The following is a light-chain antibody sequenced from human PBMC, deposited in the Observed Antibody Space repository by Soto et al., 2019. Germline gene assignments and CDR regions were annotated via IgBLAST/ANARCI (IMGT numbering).Light chain of an antibody. J-gene: IGLJ1*01. CDR3: CLYVGGRTYL. Sequence: QSVLTQPASVSGSPGQSITISCTGTVGLVSWYQQHPGKVPKLIIYDDTKRPSGVSSRFSGSKSGNTASLTISGLQTEDEADYCCCLYVGGRTYLFGTGTRSPS. CDR1: VGL. CDR2: DDT. V-gene: IGLV2-23*01.